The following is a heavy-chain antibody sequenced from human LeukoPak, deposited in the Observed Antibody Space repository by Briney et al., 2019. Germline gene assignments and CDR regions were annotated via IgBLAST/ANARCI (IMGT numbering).Heavy chain of an antibody. D-gene: IGHD3-16*02. J-gene: IGHJ4*02. CDR2: IKHDGSEE. Sequence: QPGESLRLSCVASGLSISVQWMNWVRQAPGQGLEWVANIKHDGSEEYYVDSVKGRFTISRDDGRNSVSLQMNSVRAEDTAVYYCGYTNNFYHWGQGTLVVVSS. V-gene: IGHV3-7*01. CDR3: GYTNNFYH. CDR1: GLSISVQW.